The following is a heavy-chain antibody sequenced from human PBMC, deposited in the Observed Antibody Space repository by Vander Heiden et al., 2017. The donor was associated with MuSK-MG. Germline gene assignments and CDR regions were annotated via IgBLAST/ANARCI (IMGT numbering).Heavy chain of an antibody. Sequence: EVQLVESGGGLVQPRASLTLPCPPSGFPFSSHSMHWVRQAPGKGLVWVSRIKTEGSYTSYADSVKGRFTISRDNAKNTLYLQMSSLRAEDTAVYYCARNPGAFDIWGQGTMVTVSS. CDR1: GFPFSSHS. V-gene: IGHV3-74*01. J-gene: IGHJ3*02. CDR3: ARNPGAFDI. CDR2: IKTEGSYT.